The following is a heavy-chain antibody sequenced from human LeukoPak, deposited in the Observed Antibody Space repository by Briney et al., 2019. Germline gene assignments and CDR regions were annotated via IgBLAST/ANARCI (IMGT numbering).Heavy chain of an antibody. V-gene: IGHV4-4*09. D-gene: IGHD3-22*01. CDR3: ARGLLRDY. J-gene: IGHJ4*02. CDR1: AGSISSYY. Sequence: SETLSLTCTVSAGSISSYYWSWIRQPPGKGLEWIGYIYTSGSTNPNPSLKRRLTIPADTSKNQCSLKLTSLTAPDTAVYYCARGLLRDYWGQGTLVTVSS. CDR2: IYTSGST.